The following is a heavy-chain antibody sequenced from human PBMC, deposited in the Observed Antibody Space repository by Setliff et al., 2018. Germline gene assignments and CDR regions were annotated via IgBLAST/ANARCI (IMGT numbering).Heavy chain of an antibody. CDR2: VSGAGDFT. CDR3: AKGRLGGHHGWFDP. D-gene: IGHD3-16*01. CDR1: GFTFSDYA. V-gene: IGHV3-23*01. J-gene: IGHJ5*02. Sequence: GGSLRLSCAASGFTFSDYAMTWVRQAPGKGLEWVSTVSGAGDFTYYADSVKGRFTISRDNSKNTLFLQMNSLRAEDTAVYYCAKGRLGGHHGWFDPWGQGTLVTVSS.